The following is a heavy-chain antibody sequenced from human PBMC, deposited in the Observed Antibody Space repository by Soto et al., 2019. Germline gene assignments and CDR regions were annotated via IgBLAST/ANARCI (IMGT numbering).Heavy chain of an antibody. CDR1: GYSFTSYW. Sequence: GQPLKISCKGSGYSFTSYWIGWVRQMPWKGPEWMGIIYPGDSDTRYSPSFQGQVTISADKSISTAYLQWSSLKASDTAMYYCARIHDFWRGYLYPDYWGQGTLFTV. CDR2: IYPGDSDT. CDR3: ARIHDFWRGYLYPDY. V-gene: IGHV5-51*01. J-gene: IGHJ4*02. D-gene: IGHD3-3*01.